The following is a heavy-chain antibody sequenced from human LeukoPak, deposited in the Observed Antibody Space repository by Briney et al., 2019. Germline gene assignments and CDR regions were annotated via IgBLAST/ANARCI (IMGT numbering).Heavy chain of an antibody. V-gene: IGHV3-23*01. J-gene: IGHJ6*03. CDR2: ISSTGGTA. CDR1: GFTFSSFG. CDR3: AKDLVAGQWYYYYYMDV. D-gene: IGHD3-9*01. Sequence: GGSLRLSCAASGFTFSSFGMSWVRQAPGKGLEWVSAISSTGGTAYYADSVKGRFTISRDNSKNTLYLQMNSLRAEDTAVYYCAKDLVAGQWYYYYYMDVWGKGTTVTVSS.